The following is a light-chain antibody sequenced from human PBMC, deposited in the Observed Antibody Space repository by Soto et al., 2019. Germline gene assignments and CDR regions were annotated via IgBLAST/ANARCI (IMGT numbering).Light chain of an antibody. J-gene: IGKJ5*01. V-gene: IGKV1-27*01. CDR2: AAS. Sequence: DIQMTQSPSSLSASVGDRVTITCRASQGISNFLAWYQQKPGNVPKLLISAASTLKSGVPSRFSGSGSGTDFTLTITSLQPEDVATYYCQKYSSVITFGQGTRLEIK. CDR3: QKYSSVIT. CDR1: QGISNF.